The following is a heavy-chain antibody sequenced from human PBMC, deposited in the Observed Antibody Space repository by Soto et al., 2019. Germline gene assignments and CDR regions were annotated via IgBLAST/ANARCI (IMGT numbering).Heavy chain of an antibody. Sequence: SETLSLTCTVSGGSVSSGSYYWSWIRQPPGKGLEWIGYICYSGSTNYNPSLKSRVTISVDTSKNQFSLKLSSVTAADTAVYYCARGSSSSSGDWFDPWGQGTLVTVSS. V-gene: IGHV4-61*01. CDR3: ARGSSSSSGDWFDP. D-gene: IGHD6-6*01. CDR2: ICYSGST. J-gene: IGHJ5*02. CDR1: GGSVSSGSYY.